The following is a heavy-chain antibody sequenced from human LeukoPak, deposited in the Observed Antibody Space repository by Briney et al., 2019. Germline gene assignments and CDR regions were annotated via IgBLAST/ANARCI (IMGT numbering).Heavy chain of an antibody. CDR3: ARLLAGCPGGRCRAHFDY. V-gene: IGHV4-59*01. CDR2: IYYGGST. D-gene: IGHD2-15*01. CDR1: GDSINSNY. J-gene: IGHJ4*02. Sequence: SETLSLTCSVSGDSINSNYLSWMRQPPGKGLEWIGYIYYGGSTNYNPSLKSRVSMSVDTSKNQFSLNLSSVTAADTAVYHCARLLAGCPGGRCRAHFDYWGQGTLVTVSS.